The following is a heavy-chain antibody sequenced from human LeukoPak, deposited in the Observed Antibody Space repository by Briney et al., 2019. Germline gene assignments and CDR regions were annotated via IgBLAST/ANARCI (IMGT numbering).Heavy chain of an antibody. CDR1: GGSISSSSYY. CDR3: ARLPRVSRGALDY. CDR2: IYYSGST. J-gene: IGHJ4*02. V-gene: IGHV4-39*01. D-gene: IGHD3-10*01. Sequence: SETLSLTCTVSGGSISSSSYYWGWIRQPPWKGLEWIGSIYYSGSTYYNPSLKSRVTISVDTSKNQFSLKLSSVTAADTAVYYCARLPRVSRGALDYWGQGTLVTVSS.